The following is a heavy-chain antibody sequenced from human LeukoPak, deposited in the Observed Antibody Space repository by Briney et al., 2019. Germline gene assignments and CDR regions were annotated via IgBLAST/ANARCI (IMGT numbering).Heavy chain of an antibody. CDR3: AKRSEKLLIELDF. CDR2: ISYDGSNT. V-gene: IGHV3-30*18. Sequence: GGSLRLSCAAAGFNFTTYGMHWVRQAPGKGLEWVAVISYDGSNTYYADSVKGRFTISRDNSRNTLYLQMNSLRAEDTAVYYCAKRSEKLLIELDFWGKGTLVSVSS. D-gene: IGHD1-26*01. J-gene: IGHJ4*02. CDR1: GFNFTTYG.